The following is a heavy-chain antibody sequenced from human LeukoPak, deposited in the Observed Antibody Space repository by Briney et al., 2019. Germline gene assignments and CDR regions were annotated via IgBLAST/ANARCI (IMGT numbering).Heavy chain of an antibody. CDR2: IKQDGSEK. V-gene: IGHV3-7*01. CDR1: GFTFSSYW. CDR3: ARDQPTAAAGTLFDY. Sequence: GGSPRLSCAASGFTFSSYWMSWVRQAPGKGLEWVANIKQDGSEKYYVDSVKGRFTISRDNAKNSLYLQMNGLRAEDTAVYYCARDQPTAAAGTLFDYWGQGTLVTVSS. D-gene: IGHD6-13*01. J-gene: IGHJ4*02.